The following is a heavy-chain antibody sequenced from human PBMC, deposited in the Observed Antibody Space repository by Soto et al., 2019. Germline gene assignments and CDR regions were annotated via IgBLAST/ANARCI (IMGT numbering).Heavy chain of an antibody. V-gene: IGHV3-23*01. CDR3: SKGVHGDYSWYFDL. Sequence: GGSLRLSCAASGFTFSTYAMSWVRQSPGKGLEWVSSISGSGGSTYYADSVKGRFTISRDNSKNTLYLQMNSLRAEDTAVYYCSKGVHGDYSWYFDLWGRGTLVTVSS. CDR2: ISGSGGST. J-gene: IGHJ2*01. CDR1: GFTFSTYA. D-gene: IGHD4-17*01.